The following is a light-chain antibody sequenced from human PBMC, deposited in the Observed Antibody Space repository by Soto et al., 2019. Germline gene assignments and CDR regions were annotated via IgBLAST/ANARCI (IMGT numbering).Light chain of an antibody. Sequence: DIQMTQSPSTLSASVGDRVTITCRASQRINNWLAWYQQKPGNAPKLMIYDVSPLESGVASRVSGSGSGKDFSLTISSLQPDDFSTSDCRLLTLGQRTKVEVK. CDR2: DVS. V-gene: IGKV1-5*01. CDR1: QRINNW. J-gene: IGKJ1*01. CDR3: RLLT.